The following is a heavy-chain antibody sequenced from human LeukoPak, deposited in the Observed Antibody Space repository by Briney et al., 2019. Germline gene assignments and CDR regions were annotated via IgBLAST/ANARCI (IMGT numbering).Heavy chain of an antibody. V-gene: IGHV1-69*05. D-gene: IGHD2-2*02. CDR1: GGTFSSYA. Sequence: ASVKVSCKASGGTFSSYAISWVRQAPGQGLEWMGGIIPIFGTANYAQKFQGRVTMTTDTSTSTAYMELRSLRSDDTAVYYCARDSGREYQLLYMGYYYYGMDVWGQGTTVTVSS. J-gene: IGHJ6*02. CDR3: ARDSGREYQLLYMGYYYYGMDV. CDR2: IIPIFGTA.